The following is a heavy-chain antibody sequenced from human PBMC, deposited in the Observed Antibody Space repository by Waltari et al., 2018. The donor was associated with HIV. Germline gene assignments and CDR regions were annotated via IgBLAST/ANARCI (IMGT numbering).Heavy chain of an antibody. J-gene: IGHJ4*02. CDR2: IKQDGSEK. CDR1: GFMFTSYW. CDR3: ATSRTFDY. Sequence: EVLLVESGGGLVQPGGSLRLSCTASGFMFTSYWMSWVRQATGKGLEGVANIKQDGSEKDYVGSVKGRFTIARDNAKNSLYLQMNSLRAEDTAMYYCATSRTFDYWGQGTLVTVSS. D-gene: IGHD2-2*01. V-gene: IGHV3-7*01.